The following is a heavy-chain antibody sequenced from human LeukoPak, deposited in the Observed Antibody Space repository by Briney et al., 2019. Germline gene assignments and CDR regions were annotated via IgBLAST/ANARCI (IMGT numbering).Heavy chain of an antibody. Sequence: GGSLRLSCAASGVTLSPYGMHWVRQAPGKGLEWVAVISYEGGTQHYADSVKGRFIISRDNPRNTLYLQMNILRTEDTAVYYCAKEGTPQVSTWYDPWGQGALVTVSS. CDR3: AKEGTPQVSTWYDP. CDR2: ISYEGGTQ. V-gene: IGHV3-30*18. J-gene: IGHJ5*02. CDR1: GVTLSPYG. D-gene: IGHD3-10*01.